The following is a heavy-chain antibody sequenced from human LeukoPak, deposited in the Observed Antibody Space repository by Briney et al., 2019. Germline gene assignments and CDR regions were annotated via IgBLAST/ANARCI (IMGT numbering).Heavy chain of an antibody. CDR3: AVLRGNNY. J-gene: IGHJ4*02. V-gene: IGHV3-7*01. CDR2: IKQDGSEK. Sequence: PGESLRLSCAASGITFSSYMLTWVRQAPGKGLEWVANIKQDGSEKYYVDSVEGRFSISRDNAKNSLYLQMNSLRVEDTAVYYCAVLRGNNYWGQGTLVTVSS. CDR1: GITFSSYM. D-gene: IGHD3-10*01.